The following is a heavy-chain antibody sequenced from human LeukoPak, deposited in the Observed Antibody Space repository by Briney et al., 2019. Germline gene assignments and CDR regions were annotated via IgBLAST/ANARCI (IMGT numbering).Heavy chain of an antibody. CDR2: IWYDGSNK. CDR3: ARRLRFYDY. D-gene: IGHD3-16*01. CDR1: GFTFSSYG. J-gene: IGHJ4*02. V-gene: IGHV3-33*01. Sequence: PGRSLRLSCAASGFTFSSYGMHWVRQAPGKGVEWVAVIWYDGSNKYYADSVKGRFTISRDNSKNTLHLQMNSLRAEDTAVYYCARRLRFYDYWGQGTLVTVSS.